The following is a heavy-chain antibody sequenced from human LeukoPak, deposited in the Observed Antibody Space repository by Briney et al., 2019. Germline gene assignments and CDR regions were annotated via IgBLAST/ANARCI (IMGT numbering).Heavy chain of an antibody. CDR2: INPNSGGA. CDR3: AKGRVVAGSKSLTYHWLAP. V-gene: IGHV1-2*02. D-gene: IGHD6-19*01. J-gene: IGHJ5*02. Sequence: ASVKVSCKASGYTFTGYYIHWVRQAPGQGLEWVGWINPNSGGAKYAQKFQDRVTMTRDTSISTAYMGLSRLRSDDTAVYYCAKGRVVAGSKSLTYHWLAPWGQGTLVTVSS. CDR1: GYTFTGYY.